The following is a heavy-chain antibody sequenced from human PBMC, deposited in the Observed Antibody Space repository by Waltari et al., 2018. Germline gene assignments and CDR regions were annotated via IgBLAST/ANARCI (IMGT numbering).Heavy chain of an antibody. CDR3: AGGYYESSGFSFYYFYHMDV. CDR1: GGSFASYG. V-gene: IGHV1-69*14. D-gene: IGHD3-22*01. CDR2: IIPTVGTT. Sequence: QVQLVQSGAEVKKPGSSVTVSCKASGGSFASYGIRWVGQAPGQGLEWMGGIIPTVGTTNYAQKFQGRVTINADKSTSTAYMHLTSLRSEDAAVYYCAGGYYESSGFSFYYFYHMDVWGKGTTVTVSS. J-gene: IGHJ6*03.